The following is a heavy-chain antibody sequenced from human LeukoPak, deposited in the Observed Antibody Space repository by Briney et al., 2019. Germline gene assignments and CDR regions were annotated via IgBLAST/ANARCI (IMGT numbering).Heavy chain of an antibody. J-gene: IGHJ3*02. V-gene: IGHV4-39*07. CDR3: ARSKTYDYDSSGIDALDI. CDR2: IYYSGST. D-gene: IGHD3-22*01. Sequence: PSETLSLTCTVSGGSISSSSYYWCWIRQPPGKGLEWIGSIYYSGSTYYNPSLKSRVTISVDTSKNQFSLKLSSVTAADTAVYYSARSKTYDYDSSGIDALDIWGQGTMVTVSS. CDR1: GGSISSSSYY.